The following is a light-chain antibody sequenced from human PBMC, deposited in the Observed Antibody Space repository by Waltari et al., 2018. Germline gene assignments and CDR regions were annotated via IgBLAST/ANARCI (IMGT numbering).Light chain of an antibody. CDR1: SSNIGSHT. Sequence: QSVLTQPPSASGTPGQTVTISCSGSSSNIGSHTVKWYQHLPGTAPNLLLYNNNPRPSGVPHRFPGSKSRTSASLALSRLQADDEAHYYCSTWDGSLTGVVFGGGTKLTVL. J-gene: IGLJ3*02. CDR3: STWDGSLTGVV. V-gene: IGLV1-44*01. CDR2: NNN.